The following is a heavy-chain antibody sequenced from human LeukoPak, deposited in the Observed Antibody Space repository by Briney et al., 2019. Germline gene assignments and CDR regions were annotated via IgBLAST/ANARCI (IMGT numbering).Heavy chain of an antibody. J-gene: IGHJ4*02. CDR1: GYTFTSYA. Sequence: ASVKVSCKASGYTFTSYAMNWVRQAPGQGLEWMGWINTNTGNPTYAQGFTGRFVFSLDTSVSTAYLQTSSLKAEDTAVYYCARGLVEGYCSSTSCSTSDYWGQGTLVTVSS. V-gene: IGHV7-4-1*02. CDR3: ARGLVEGYCSSTSCSTSDY. CDR2: INTNTGNP. D-gene: IGHD2-2*01.